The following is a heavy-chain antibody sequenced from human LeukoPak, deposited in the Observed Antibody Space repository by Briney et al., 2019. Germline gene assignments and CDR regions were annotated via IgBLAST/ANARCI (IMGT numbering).Heavy chain of an antibody. D-gene: IGHD6-6*01. CDR2: IYPGDSDT. J-gene: IGHJ5*02. CDR1: GYTFTSYW. V-gene: IGHV5-51*01. Sequence: GESLKISCKGSGYTFTSYWIGWVRQMPGKGPEWMGIIYPGDSDTRYSPSFQGQVIISADKSISTAYLQWSSLKASDTAIYYCARRRSYSSSSNWFDPWGQGTLVTVSS. CDR3: ARRRSYSSSSNWFDP.